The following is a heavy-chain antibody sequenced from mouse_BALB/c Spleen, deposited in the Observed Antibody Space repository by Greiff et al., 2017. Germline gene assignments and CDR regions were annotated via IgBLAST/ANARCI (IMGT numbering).Heavy chain of an antibody. CDR1: GFTFSSYA. CDR3: ARGGAYYRYDVAY. J-gene: IGHJ3*01. Sequence: EVKLQESGGGLVKPGGSLKLSCAASGFTFSSYAMSWVRQTPEKRLEWVASISSGGSTYYPDSVKGRFTISRDNARNILYLQMSSLRSEDTAMYYCARGGAYYRYDVAYWGQGTLVTVSA. D-gene: IGHD2-14*01. CDR2: ISSGGST. V-gene: IGHV5-6-5*01.